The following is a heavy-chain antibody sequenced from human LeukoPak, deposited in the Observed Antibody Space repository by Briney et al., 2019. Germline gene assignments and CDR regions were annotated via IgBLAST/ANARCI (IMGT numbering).Heavy chain of an antibody. V-gene: IGHV1-69*13. CDR3: ARGGGVVVPAAFDY. CDR1: GDTFSSYP. Sequence: AASVKVSCKASGDTFSSYPISWVRQAPGQGLEWMGGIIGIFGTTNYAQKFQGRVTINADESTNTVFLELSSLTSEDTALYYCARGGGVVVPAAFDYWGQGTLVSVSS. CDR2: IIGIFGTT. J-gene: IGHJ4*02. D-gene: IGHD2-2*01.